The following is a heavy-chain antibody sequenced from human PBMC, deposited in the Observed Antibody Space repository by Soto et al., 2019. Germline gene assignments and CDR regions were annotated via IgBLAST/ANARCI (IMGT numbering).Heavy chain of an antibody. J-gene: IGHJ4*02. CDR3: ARDLKANGDSSFDS. D-gene: IGHD4-17*01. Sequence: GGSLRLSCAASGFTFSSYAMHWVRQAPGKGLEWVAVISYDGSNKYYADSVKGRFTISRDNSKNTLYLQMNSLRAEDTAVYYCARDLKANGDSSFDSGAQGTLVPVPS. CDR1: GFTFSSYA. V-gene: IGHV3-30-3*01. CDR2: ISYDGSNK.